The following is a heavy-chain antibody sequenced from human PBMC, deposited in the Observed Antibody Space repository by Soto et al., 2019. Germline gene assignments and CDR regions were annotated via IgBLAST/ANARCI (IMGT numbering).Heavy chain of an antibody. CDR3: ARDREMYYGSGPSLRFDP. CDR2: ISAYNGNT. D-gene: IGHD3-10*01. Sequence: QVQLVQSGAEVKKPGASVKVSCKASGYTFTSYGISWVRQAPGQGLEWMGWISAYNGNTNYAQKLQGRVTMTTDTSKSTAYMELRSLRSDDTAVYYCARDREMYYGSGPSLRFDPWGQGTLVTVSS. V-gene: IGHV1-18*01. CDR1: GYTFTSYG. J-gene: IGHJ5*02.